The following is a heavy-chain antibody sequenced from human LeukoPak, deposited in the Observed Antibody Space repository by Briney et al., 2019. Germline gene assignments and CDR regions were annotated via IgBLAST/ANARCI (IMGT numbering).Heavy chain of an antibody. D-gene: IGHD3-10*01. CDR3: ARHFVTMVRGVISTFDY. J-gene: IGHJ4*02. CDR2: IHYSGST. Sequence: PSETLSLTCNVSGDSIGSSSYYWGWIRQPPGKGLEWIGSIHYSGSTYYNPSLKSRVTISVDTSKNQFSLKLSSVTAADTAVYYCARHFVTMVRGVISTFDYWGQGTLVTVSS. V-gene: IGHV4-39*01. CDR1: GDSIGSSSYY.